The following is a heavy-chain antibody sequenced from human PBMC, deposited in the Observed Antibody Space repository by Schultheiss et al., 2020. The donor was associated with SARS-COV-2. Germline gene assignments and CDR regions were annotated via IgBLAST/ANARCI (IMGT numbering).Heavy chain of an antibody. Sequence: GGSLRLSCKASGYTFTSYYMHWVRQAPGQGLEWMGIINPSGGSTSYAQKFQGRVTMTRDTSTSTVYMELSSLRSEDTAVYYCAREGTNYYGMDVWGQGTTVTVSS. CDR3: AREGTNYYGMDV. J-gene: IGHJ6*02. CDR1: GYTFTSYY. D-gene: IGHD3-10*01. CDR2: INPSGGST. V-gene: IGHV1-46*01.